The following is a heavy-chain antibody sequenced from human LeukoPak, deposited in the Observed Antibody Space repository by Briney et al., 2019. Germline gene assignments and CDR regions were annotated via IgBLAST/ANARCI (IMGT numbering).Heavy chain of an antibody. CDR1: GFTSSDYY. J-gene: IGHJ6*02. CDR3: ASLGWVRLPPQYGMDV. CDR2: ISSSGSTI. D-gene: IGHD3-10*01. V-gene: IGHV3-11*04. Sequence: PGGSLRLSCAASGFTSSDYYMSWIRQAPGKGLEWVSYISSSGSTIYYADSVKGRFTISRDNAKNSLYLQMNSLRAEDTAVYYCASLGWVRLPPQYGMDVWGQGTTVTVSS.